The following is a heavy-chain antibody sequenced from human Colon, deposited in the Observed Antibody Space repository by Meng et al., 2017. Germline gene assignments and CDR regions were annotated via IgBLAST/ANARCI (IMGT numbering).Heavy chain of an antibody. Sequence: QVQLQESGPGLVKPSVTLSLTCTVSGDSTSRSYWNWIRQPPGKGLEWIGYISYNGSTNYNPSLNSRVTVSIDTSRNQFSLWLTSVTAADTAVYYCVRSSGWVKTGFDPWGQGTLVTVSS. CDR2: ISYNGST. CDR1: GDSTSRSY. J-gene: IGHJ5*02. D-gene: IGHD6-19*01. V-gene: IGHV4-59*08. CDR3: VRSSGWVKTGFDP.